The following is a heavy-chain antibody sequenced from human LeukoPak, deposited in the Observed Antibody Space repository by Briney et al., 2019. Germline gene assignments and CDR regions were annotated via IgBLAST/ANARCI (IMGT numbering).Heavy chain of an antibody. Sequence: PSGTLSLTCAVSGYSISSGYYWGWIRQPPGKGLEWIGSIYHSGSTYYNPSLKSRVTISVDTSKNQFSLKLSSVTAADTAVYYCARRGTVAGSGYIDYWGQGTLVTVSS. CDR2: IYHSGST. CDR1: GYSISSGYY. CDR3: ARRGTVAGSGYIDY. J-gene: IGHJ4*02. V-gene: IGHV4-38-2*01. D-gene: IGHD6-19*01.